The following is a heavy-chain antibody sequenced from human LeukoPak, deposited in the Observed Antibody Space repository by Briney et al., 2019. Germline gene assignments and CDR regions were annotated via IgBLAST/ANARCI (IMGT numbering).Heavy chain of an antibody. V-gene: IGHV3-23*01. Sequence: GGSLRLSCAASGFTFSSYAMSWVRQAPGKGLEGVSAISGSGGSTYYADSVKGRFTISRDNSKNTLYLQMNSLRAEDTAVYYCAKIRQTPGYYYYGMDVWGQGTTVTVSS. CDR3: AKIRQTPGYYYYGMDV. CDR2: ISGSGGST. J-gene: IGHJ6*02. CDR1: GFTFSSYA.